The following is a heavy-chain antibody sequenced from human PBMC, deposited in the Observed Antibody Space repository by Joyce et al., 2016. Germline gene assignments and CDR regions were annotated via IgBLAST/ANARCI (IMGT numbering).Heavy chain of an antibody. J-gene: IGHJ4*02. D-gene: IGHD2-15*01. CDR3: AREHCSDTYCYSPYYFDF. CDR1: GDSVSRTGAA. CDR2: TDFRSKWSS. Sequence: QVQLQQSGPGLVKPSQTLSLACAISGDSVSRTGAAWNWIRQSPSRGLEWLGRTDFRSKWSSDYAVSVRSRITINPDTSRNLFSLQLNSVTPEDTAVYYCAREHCSDTYCYSPYYFDFWGQGILVTVSS. V-gene: IGHV6-1*01.